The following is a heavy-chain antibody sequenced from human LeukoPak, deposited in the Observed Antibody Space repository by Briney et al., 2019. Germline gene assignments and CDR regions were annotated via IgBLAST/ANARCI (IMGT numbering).Heavy chain of an antibody. CDR2: MNPNSGNT. V-gene: IGHV1-8*01. CDR1: GYTFTSYD. D-gene: IGHD3-3*01. J-gene: IGHJ6*03. Sequence: ASVKVSCKASGYTFTSYDINWVRQATGQGLEWMGWMNPNSGNTGYAQKFQGRVTMTRNTSISTAYMELSSLRSEDTAVYYCALGGATPNYYYYYYMDVWGKGTTVTVSS. CDR3: ALGGATPNYYYYYYMDV.